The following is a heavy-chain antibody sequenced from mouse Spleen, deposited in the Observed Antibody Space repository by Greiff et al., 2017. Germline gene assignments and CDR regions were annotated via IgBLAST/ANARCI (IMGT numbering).Heavy chain of an antibody. J-gene: IGHJ3*01. Sequence: QVQLQQSGAELVRPGASVTLSCKASGYTFTDYEMHWVKQTPVHGLEWIGAIDPETGGTAYNQKFKGKAILTADKSSSTAYMELRSLTSEDSAVYYCTSRWTAQATWFAYWGQGTLVTVSA. CDR2: IDPETGGT. D-gene: IGHD3-2*02. CDR3: TSRWTAQATWFAY. CDR1: GYTFTDYE. V-gene: IGHV1-15*01.